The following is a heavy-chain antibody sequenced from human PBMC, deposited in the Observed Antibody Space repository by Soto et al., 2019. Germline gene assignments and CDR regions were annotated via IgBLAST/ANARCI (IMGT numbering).Heavy chain of an antibody. CDR2: ISGSGDST. CDR1: GFTFSSSA. V-gene: IGHV3-23*01. J-gene: IGHJ4*02. Sequence: GGSLRLSCAASGFTFSSSAINWARQAPGKGLEWVSVISGSGDSTYYADSVKGRFTISRDNSKNTLYLQMNSLRAEDTAVYYCARRGPGTYFDYWGQGTLVTVSS. D-gene: IGHD6-13*01. CDR3: ARRGPGTYFDY.